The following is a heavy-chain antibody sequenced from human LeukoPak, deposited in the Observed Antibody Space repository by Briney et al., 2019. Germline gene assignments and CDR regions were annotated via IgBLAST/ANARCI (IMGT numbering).Heavy chain of an antibody. V-gene: IGHV1-18*01. CDR3: ARGGPGRYFDSLSLDY. CDR1: GYAFSTYA. CDR2: ISVHNDNT. D-gene: IGHD3-9*01. Sequence: ASVKVSCKTSGYAFSTYAINWVRQAPGQGLEWMGWISVHNDNTNYIQKFQGSVTMTTDTSTNTAYMELRSLRSDDTAVYFCARGGPGRYFDSLSLDYWGQGTLVTVSS. J-gene: IGHJ4*02.